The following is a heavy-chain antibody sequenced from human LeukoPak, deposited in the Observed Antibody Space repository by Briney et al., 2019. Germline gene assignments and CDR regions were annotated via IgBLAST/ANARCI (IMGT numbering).Heavy chain of an antibody. CDR2: IGRGGGAT. Sequence: GGSLRLSCAASGFTFSSYAMSWVRQSPGKGLEWVSVIGRGGGATYYADSVKGRFTISRDNSKNTLYPQMNSLRAEDTAVYYCAKHYYDSGRWTFDIWGQGTTVTVSS. V-gene: IGHV3-23*01. D-gene: IGHD3-10*01. CDR3: AKHYYDSGRWTFDI. J-gene: IGHJ3*02. CDR1: GFTFSSYA.